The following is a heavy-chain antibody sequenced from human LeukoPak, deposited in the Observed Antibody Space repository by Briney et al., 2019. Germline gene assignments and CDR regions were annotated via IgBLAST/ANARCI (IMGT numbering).Heavy chain of an antibody. CDR3: THNWAVAGSSDHGMDV. CDR1: GFSLTTSGIS. D-gene: IGHD6-19*01. V-gene: IGHV2-5*02. Sequence: ESGPTLVKPTQTLTVTCSISGFSLTTSGISVGWIRQPPGKALEWLALIYWDDVKRYSPSLKSRLTITRDTSINQVVLTMTNMDPVDTATYYCTHNWAVAGSSDHGMDVWGQGATVTVS. J-gene: IGHJ6*02. CDR2: IYWDDVK.